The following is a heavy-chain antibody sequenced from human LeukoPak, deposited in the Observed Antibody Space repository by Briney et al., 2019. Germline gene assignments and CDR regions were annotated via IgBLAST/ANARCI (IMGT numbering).Heavy chain of an antibody. CDR3: ARDPETVLRFGELSKAGGDY. V-gene: IGHV3-48*01. J-gene: IGHJ4*02. CDR1: GFTFSSYS. D-gene: IGHD3-10*01. Sequence: GGSLRLSCAASGFTFSSYSMNWVRQAPGKGLEWVSYISSSSSTIYYADSVKGRFTISRDNAKNSLYLQMNSLRAEDTAVYYCARDPETVLRFGELSKAGGDYWGQGTLVTVSS. CDR2: ISSSSSTI.